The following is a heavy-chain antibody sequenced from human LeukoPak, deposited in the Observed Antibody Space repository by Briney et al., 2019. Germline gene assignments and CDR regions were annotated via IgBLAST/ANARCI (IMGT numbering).Heavy chain of an antibody. Sequence: GGSLRLSCAASGFTFSNYWMTWVRQAPGKGLEWVANIKQDGSEKYYVDSVKGRFTISRDNAKNSLYVQMNSLRAEDTAVYYCARHDYSNYGTFDYWGQGTLVTVSS. CDR2: IKQDGSEK. D-gene: IGHD4-11*01. CDR3: ARHDYSNYGTFDY. CDR1: GFTFSNYW. V-gene: IGHV3-7*01. J-gene: IGHJ4*02.